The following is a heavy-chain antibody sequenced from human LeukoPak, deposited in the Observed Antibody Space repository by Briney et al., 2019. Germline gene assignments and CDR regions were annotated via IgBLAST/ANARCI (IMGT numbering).Heavy chain of an antibody. V-gene: IGHV1-18*01. CDR2: ISAYNGNT. D-gene: IGHD6-13*01. Sequence: EASVKVSCKASGYTFTSYGISWVRQAPGQGLEWMGWISAYNGNTNYAQKLQGRVTMTTDTSTSTAYMELRSLRSDDTAVYYCARAKNLYSSSWYEPVTQNHWYFDLWGRGTLVTVSS. CDR1: GYTFTSYG. J-gene: IGHJ2*01. CDR3: ARAKNLYSSSWYEPVTQNHWYFDL.